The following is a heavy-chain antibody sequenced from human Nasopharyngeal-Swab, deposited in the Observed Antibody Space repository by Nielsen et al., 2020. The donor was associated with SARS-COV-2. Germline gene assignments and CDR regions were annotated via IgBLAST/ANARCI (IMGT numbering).Heavy chain of an antibody. Sequence: GESLKISCAAFGFTFSSYSMNWVRQAPGKGLEWVSYISSSSSTIYYADSVRGRFTISRDNAKNSLYLQMNSLRAEDTAVYYCARDWHGPFDYWGQGTLVTVSS. J-gene: IGHJ4*02. V-gene: IGHV3-48*04. D-gene: IGHD5-24*01. CDR2: ISSSSSTI. CDR1: GFTFSSYS. CDR3: ARDWHGPFDY.